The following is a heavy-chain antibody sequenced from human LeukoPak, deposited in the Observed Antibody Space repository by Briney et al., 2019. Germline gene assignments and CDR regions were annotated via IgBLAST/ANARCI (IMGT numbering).Heavy chain of an antibody. J-gene: IGHJ4*02. CDR2: IYYSGST. CDR3: ARERSGDDY. V-gene: IGHV4-39*07. D-gene: IGHD3-10*01. CDR1: GGSISSTIYY. Sequence: PSETLSLTCTVSGGSISSTIYYWGWIRQPPGKGLEWIGSIYYSGSTTYNPSLKSRVTLSVDTSKNQFSLKVSSVTAADTAVYYCARERSGDDYWGQGTLVTVSS.